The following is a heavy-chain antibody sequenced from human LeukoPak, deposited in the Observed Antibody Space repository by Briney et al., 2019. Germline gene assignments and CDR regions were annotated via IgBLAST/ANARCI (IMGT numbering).Heavy chain of an antibody. CDR2: ITNYNGNT. D-gene: IGHD6-19*01. CDR1: GYTFTKYG. V-gene: IGHV1-18*01. Sequence: ASVKVSCKASGYTFTKYGITWVRQAPGQGLEWMVWITNYNGNTDYAQNFQGRVTMTTDTSTNTAYMELRSLRSDDTAVYYCARGLYSIGLPLEPLAFDIWGQGTMVTVSS. CDR3: ARGLYSIGLPLEPLAFDI. J-gene: IGHJ3*02.